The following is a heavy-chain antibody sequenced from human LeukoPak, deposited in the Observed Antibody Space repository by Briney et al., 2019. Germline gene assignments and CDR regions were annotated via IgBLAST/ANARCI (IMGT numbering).Heavy chain of an antibody. V-gene: IGHV3-21*04. CDR3: AKLGGEVRFLEYLRTNYYYYYYMDV. CDR2: ISTRDTFI. J-gene: IGHJ6*03. Sequence: GGSLRLSCEASGFTFSTYSMAWVRQTPGEGLEWLSSISTRDTFINYADSVKGRFTISRDNANNSLFLQMTSLRAEDTAVYFCAKLGGEVRFLEYLRTNYYYYYYMDVWGKGTTVTVSS. D-gene: IGHD3-3*01. CDR1: GFTFSTYS.